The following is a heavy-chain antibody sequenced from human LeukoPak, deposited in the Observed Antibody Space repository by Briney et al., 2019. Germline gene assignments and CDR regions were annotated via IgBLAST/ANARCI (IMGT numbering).Heavy chain of an antibody. V-gene: IGHV4-4*07. J-gene: IGHJ4*02. Sequence: PSETLSLTCTVSGGSISSYYWSWIRQPAGKGLEWIGRIYTSGSTNYNPSLKSRVTMSVDTSKNQFSLRLSSVTAADTAVYYCARASYSYDINGWVPFDYWGQGTLVTVSS. D-gene: IGHD3-22*01. CDR1: GGSISSYY. CDR2: IYTSGST. CDR3: ARASYSYDINGWVPFDY.